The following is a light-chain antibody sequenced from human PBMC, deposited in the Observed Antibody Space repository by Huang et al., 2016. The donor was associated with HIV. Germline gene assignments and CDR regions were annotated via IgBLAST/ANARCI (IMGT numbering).Light chain of an antibody. J-gene: IGKJ5*01. CDR3: QQSYSALSS. Sequence: IQMTQYPTSLSASVGDRVSITCRASQSISTDLNWYQQKPGKAPKLLISSASSLHSGVPSRFSGSGSGTDFTLTIKGLQLDDFATYYCQQSYSALSSFGPGTRL. CDR1: QSISTD. V-gene: IGKV1-39*01. CDR2: SAS.